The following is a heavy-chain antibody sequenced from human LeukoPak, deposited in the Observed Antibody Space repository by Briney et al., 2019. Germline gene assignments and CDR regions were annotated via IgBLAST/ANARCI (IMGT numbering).Heavy chain of an antibody. CDR1: GFTFSTYT. CDR2: IKRKTDGGTT. Sequence: GVSLRLSCAASGFTFSTYTMNWVRQAPGKGLECVRRIKRKTDGGTTDYAASVKGRFTISRDGSKTSLYLQMNNLNTEDTAVYYCTTDTRRVVVPKWGQGTLVTVSS. J-gene: IGHJ4*02. CDR3: TTDTRRVVVPK. V-gene: IGHV3-15*01. D-gene: IGHD2-15*01.